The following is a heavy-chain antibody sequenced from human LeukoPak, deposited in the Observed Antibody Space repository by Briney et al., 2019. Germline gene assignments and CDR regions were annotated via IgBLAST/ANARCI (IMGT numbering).Heavy chain of an antibody. CDR3: ARVEINTAMPRSGAFDI. Sequence: SETLSLTCAVYGGSFSGYYWGWIRQPPGKGLEWIGSIYYSGSTYYNPSLKSRVTISVDTSKNQFSLKLSSVTAADTAVYYCARVEINTAMPRSGAFDIWGQGTMVTVSS. J-gene: IGHJ3*02. CDR2: IYYSGST. D-gene: IGHD5-18*01. CDR1: GGSFSGYY. V-gene: IGHV4-34*01.